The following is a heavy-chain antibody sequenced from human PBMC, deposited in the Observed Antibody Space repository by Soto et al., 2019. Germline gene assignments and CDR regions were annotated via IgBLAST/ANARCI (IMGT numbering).Heavy chain of an antibody. J-gene: IGHJ4*02. Sequence: QVQLEQSGAEVKKSGASVKVSCKASGYIFSTHGINWVRQAPGQGLEWMGWINPYNGKTNYAQKFQGRVTMTTETCRKTAYMELRSLRSDDTAVYYCARVQSVVVGGGTPADYWGPGTLVTVSS. V-gene: IGHV1-18*01. CDR3: ARVQSVVVGGGTPADY. CDR2: INPYNGKT. D-gene: IGHD2-15*01. CDR1: GYIFSTHG.